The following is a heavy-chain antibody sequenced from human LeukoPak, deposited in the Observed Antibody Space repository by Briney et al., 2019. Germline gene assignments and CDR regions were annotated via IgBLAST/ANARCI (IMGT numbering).Heavy chain of an antibody. J-gene: IGHJ4*02. Sequence: GGSLRLSCAASGFTVSPNYMSWVRQAPGKGLEWVSVIYRGGSTYYADSVRDRFIISRDNSKNTLYLQMNSLRAEDTAVYYCASASCSGSSCYSRYFDYWGQGTLVTVSS. CDR2: IYRGGST. CDR1: GFTVSPNY. D-gene: IGHD2-15*01. V-gene: IGHV3-53*01. CDR3: ASASCSGSSCYSRYFDY.